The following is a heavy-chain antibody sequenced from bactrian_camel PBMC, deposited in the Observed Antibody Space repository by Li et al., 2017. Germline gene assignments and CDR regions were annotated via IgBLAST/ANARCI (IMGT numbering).Heavy chain of an antibody. CDR1: GYTAPSYPYFY. CDR3: AAGRACRIPEVDA. V-gene: IGHV3-2*01. J-gene: IGHJ6*01. D-gene: IGHD2*01. Sequence: HVQLVESGGGSVQAGGSLRLSCATHGYTAPSYPYFYMGWFRQATGKERERVACLHLELNKTNYPDSVKGRFTISRDAAKNTLYLRMNNLEPEDTAVYYCAAGRACRIPEVDAWGQGTQVTVS. CDR2: LHLELNKT.